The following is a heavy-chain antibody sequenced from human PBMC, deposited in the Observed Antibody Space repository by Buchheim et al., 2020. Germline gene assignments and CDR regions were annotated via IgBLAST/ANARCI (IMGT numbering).Heavy chain of an antibody. D-gene: IGHD2-2*01. Sequence: QVQLQESGPGLVKPSQTLSLTCTVSGGSISSGGYYWSWIRQHPGKGLEWIGYIYYSGSNYYNPSLKSRVTISVNTSKNQCFLKLSSVTAADTAVYYCANYIVVVPAHKGWFDPWGQGTL. CDR3: ANYIVVVPAHKGWFDP. J-gene: IGHJ5*02. CDR1: GGSISSGGYY. CDR2: IYYSGSN. V-gene: IGHV4-31*03.